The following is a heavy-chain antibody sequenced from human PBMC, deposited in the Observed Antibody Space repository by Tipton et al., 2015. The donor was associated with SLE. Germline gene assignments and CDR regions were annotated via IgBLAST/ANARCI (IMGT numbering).Heavy chain of an antibody. CDR3: AGARDTMIVVVITN. CDR1: GGSISSTINY. V-gene: IGHV4-39*07. Sequence: TLSLTCTVSGGSISSTINYWGWIRQPPGKGLEWIGSIYYSGSTYYNPSLKSRVTMSVDTSKNQFSLKLSSVTAADTAVYYCAGARDTMIVVVITNWGQGTLVTVSS. J-gene: IGHJ4*02. D-gene: IGHD3-22*01. CDR2: IYYSGST.